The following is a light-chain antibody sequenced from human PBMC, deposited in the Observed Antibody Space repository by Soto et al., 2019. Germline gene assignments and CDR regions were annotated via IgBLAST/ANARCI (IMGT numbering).Light chain of an antibody. V-gene: IGKV3-20*01. J-gene: IGKJ1*01. CDR3: QQYGSSPRT. CDR2: GAS. Sequence: EIVLTQSPGTLSLSPGERATLSCRASQSVSSSYLAWYQQTPGPTPRLLIYGASSRATGIPDRFSGSGSGTDVTLTISSMEHEDFAVYYCQQYGSSPRTFGQGTKVEIE. CDR1: QSVSSSY.